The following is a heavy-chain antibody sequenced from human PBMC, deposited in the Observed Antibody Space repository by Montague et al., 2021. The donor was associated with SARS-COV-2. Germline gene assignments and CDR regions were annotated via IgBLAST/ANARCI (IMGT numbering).Heavy chain of an antibody. CDR3: ATLRDIVVAPAAMDYYGMDV. CDR2: ISWNSGSI. J-gene: IGHJ6*02. Sequence: SLRLSCAASGFTFDDYAMHWVRQAPGKGLEWVSGISWNSGSIGYADSVKGRFTISRDNAKNSLYLQMNSLRAEDTALYYCATLRDIVVAPAAMDYYGMDVWGQGTTVTVSS. CDR1: GFTFDDYA. D-gene: IGHD2-2*01. V-gene: IGHV3-9*01.